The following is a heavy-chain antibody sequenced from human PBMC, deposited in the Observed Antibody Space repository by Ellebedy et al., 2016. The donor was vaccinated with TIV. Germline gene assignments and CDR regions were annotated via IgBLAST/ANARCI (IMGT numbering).Heavy chain of an antibody. CDR1: GGTFSSYA. D-gene: IGHD4-11*01. CDR2: IIPILGIA. J-gene: IGHJ4*02. CDR3: ARTGGIWMTTVTTIDY. V-gene: IGHV1-69*04. Sequence: ASVKVSCKASGGTFSSYAISWVRQAPGQGLEWMGRIIPILGIANYAQKFQGRVTITADKSTSTAYMELSSLRSEDTAVYYCARTGGIWMTTVTTIDYWGQGTLVTVSS.